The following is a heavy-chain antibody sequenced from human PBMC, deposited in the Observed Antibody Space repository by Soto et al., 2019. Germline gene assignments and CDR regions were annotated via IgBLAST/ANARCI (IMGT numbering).Heavy chain of an antibody. CDR3: ERASSGYHP. D-gene: IGHD3-22*01. J-gene: IGHJ5*02. V-gene: IGHV4-4*02. CDR2: IFHSGST. CDR1: GGSISSPNW. Sequence: QVQLQESGPGLMKPSGTLSLTCAVSGGSISSPNWWTWVRQPPGKGLEWIGEIFHSGSTNYNPSLKSGVTMLVDKSKNQFSLILNSVTAADTAVYYCERASSGYHPWGQGTLVTVSS.